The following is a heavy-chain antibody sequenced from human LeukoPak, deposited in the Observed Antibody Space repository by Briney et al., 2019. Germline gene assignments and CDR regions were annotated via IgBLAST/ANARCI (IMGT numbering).Heavy chain of an antibody. V-gene: IGHV3-33*06. CDR2: IWHDGSAE. Sequence: GGSLRLSCAASGLTFSGYGIHWVRQAPGKGLEWVAAIWHDGSAEFYVDSVKGRFRISRDDSKNTVYLQMNSLSAEDTARYYCAKDSTGGWSGYFDSWGQGTLVTVSS. CDR3: AKDSTGGWSGYFDS. D-gene: IGHD6-19*01. CDR1: GLTFSGYG. J-gene: IGHJ4*02.